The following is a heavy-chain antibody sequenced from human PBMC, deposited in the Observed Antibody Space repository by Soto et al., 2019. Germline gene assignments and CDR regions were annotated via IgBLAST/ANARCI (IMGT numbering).Heavy chain of an antibody. CDR2: IYYSGNT. CDR3: APALVFTGGDGFDI. J-gene: IGHJ3*02. CDR1: GGSITTGGRY. V-gene: IGHV4-31*02. Sequence: QVRLQEWGPGLVKPSQTLSLKCSVSGGSITTGGRYWSWIRQLPGKGLEWIGDIYYSGNTYYNAYLQSRVTISVEAAKTQFSLTLSSVTAEETAVYYCAPALVFTGGDGFDIWGQGRLVTVSS. D-gene: IGHD1-1*01.